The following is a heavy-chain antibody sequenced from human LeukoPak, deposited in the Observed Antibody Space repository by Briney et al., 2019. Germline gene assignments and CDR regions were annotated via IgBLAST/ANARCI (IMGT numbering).Heavy chain of an antibody. CDR1: GYTFTSYA. Sequence: VASVKVSCKASGYTFTSYAMNWVRQAPGQGLEWMGWINTNTGNPTYAQGFTGRFVFSLDTSVSTAYLQISSLKAEDTAVYYCARAARRYSSSRGNWFDPWGQGTLVTVSS. V-gene: IGHV7-4-1*02. CDR3: ARAARRYSSSRGNWFDP. J-gene: IGHJ5*02. D-gene: IGHD6-13*01. CDR2: INTNTGNP.